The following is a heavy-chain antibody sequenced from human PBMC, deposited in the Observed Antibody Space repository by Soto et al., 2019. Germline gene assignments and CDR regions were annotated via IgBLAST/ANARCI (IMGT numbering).Heavy chain of an antibody. CDR1: GVSISSGGYY. D-gene: IGHD6-13*01. V-gene: IGHV4-31*03. J-gene: IGHJ5*02. Sequence: TLSVTCPVSGVSISSGGYYGSWIRQHPGKGLEWIGYIDYSGSTYYNPSLKSRVTISVDTSKNQFSLKLSSVTAADTDVYYSARINSSSLDGWFDPWGQGTLVTVSS. CDR2: IDYSGST. CDR3: ARINSSSLDGWFDP.